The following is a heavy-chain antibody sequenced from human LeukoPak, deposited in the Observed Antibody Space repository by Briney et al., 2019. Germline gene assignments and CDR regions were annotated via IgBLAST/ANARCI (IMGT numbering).Heavy chain of an antibody. CDR2: INHSGST. Sequence: GSLRLSCAASGFTFDDYGMSWVRQPPGKGLEWIGEINHSGSTNYNPSLKSRVTISVDTSKNQFSLKLSSVTAADTAVYYCASGVVVAATYFDYWGQGTLVTVSS. CDR3: ASGVVVAATYFDY. CDR1: GFTFDDYG. V-gene: IGHV4-34*01. D-gene: IGHD2-15*01. J-gene: IGHJ4*02.